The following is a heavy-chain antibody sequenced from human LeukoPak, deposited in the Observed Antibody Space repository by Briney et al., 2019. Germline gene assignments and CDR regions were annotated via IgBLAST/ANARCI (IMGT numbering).Heavy chain of an antibody. D-gene: IGHD1-26*01. CDR1: GGSISSSNYY. CDR2: IFYTGST. V-gene: IGHV4-39*07. Sequence: SETLSLTCTVSGGSISSSNYYWGWIRQPPGKGLEWIGSIFYTGSTYYNPSLKSRVTISVDTSKNQFSLKLSSVTAADTAVYYCARGEAGTTTDFDYWGQGTLVTVSS. CDR3: ARGEAGTTTDFDY. J-gene: IGHJ4*02.